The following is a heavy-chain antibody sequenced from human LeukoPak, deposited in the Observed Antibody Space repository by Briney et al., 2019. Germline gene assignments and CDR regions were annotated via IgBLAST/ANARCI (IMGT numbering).Heavy chain of an antibody. Sequence: GGSLRLSCAASGFTFSSYGMSWVRQAPGKGLEWVSGISGSGGSTYYADSVKGRFTISRDNSKNTLYLQMHSLRAEDTAVYYCAKETSITGAGDFWGQGALVTVSS. CDR2: ISGSGGST. CDR3: AKETSITGAGDF. CDR1: GFTFSSYG. D-gene: IGHD1-20*01. J-gene: IGHJ4*02. V-gene: IGHV3-23*01.